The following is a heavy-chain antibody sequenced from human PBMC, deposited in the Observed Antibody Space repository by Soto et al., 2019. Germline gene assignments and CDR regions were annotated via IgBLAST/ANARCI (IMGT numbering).Heavy chain of an antibody. V-gene: IGHV3-30*18. J-gene: IGHJ4*02. CDR1: GFTFSSYG. Sequence: GGSLRLSCAASGFTFSSYGMHWVRQAPGKGLEWVAVISYDGSNKYYADSVKGRFTISRDNSKNTLYLQMNSLRAEDTAVYYCAKVHYEYCSGGSCGDFDYWGQGTLVTVSS. D-gene: IGHD2-15*01. CDR3: AKVHYEYCSGGSCGDFDY. CDR2: ISYDGSNK.